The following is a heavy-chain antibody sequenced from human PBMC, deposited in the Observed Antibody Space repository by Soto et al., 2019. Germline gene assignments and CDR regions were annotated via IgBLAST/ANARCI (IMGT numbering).Heavy chain of an antibody. D-gene: IGHD2-15*01. CDR1: GGTFSSYA. CDR2: VIPIFGTA. Sequence: VASVKVSCKASGGTFSSYAISWVRQAPGQGLEWMGGVIPIFGTANYAQKFQGRVTITADESTSTAYMELSSLRSEDTAVYYCARAGSSYAAGDYCYYGMDVWGQGTTVTVSS. CDR3: ARAGSSYAAGDYCYYGMDV. J-gene: IGHJ6*02. V-gene: IGHV1-69*13.